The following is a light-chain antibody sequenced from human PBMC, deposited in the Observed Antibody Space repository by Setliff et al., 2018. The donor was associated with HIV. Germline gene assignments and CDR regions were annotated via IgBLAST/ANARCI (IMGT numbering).Light chain of an antibody. Sequence: SVLTQPASVSGSPGQSITISCTGTSSDVGRYNLVSWCQQHPGKAPKLMIYQATKRPSGVSNRFSGSKSGNTASLTISGLQAEDEADYYCCSNTGSNTYVFGTGTKGTVL. V-gene: IGLV2-23*01. CDR2: QAT. CDR3: CSNTGSNTYV. CDR1: SSDVGRYNL. J-gene: IGLJ1*01.